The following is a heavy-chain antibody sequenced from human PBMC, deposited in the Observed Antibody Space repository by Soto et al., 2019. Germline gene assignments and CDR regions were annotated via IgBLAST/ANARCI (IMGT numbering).Heavy chain of an antibody. Sequence: SVKVSCQASGGTFSSYAISWVRQAPGQGLEWMGGIIPIFGTANYAQKFQGRVTITADESTSTAYMELSSLRSEDTAVYYCARISIVGVDAFDIWGQGTMVTVSS. CDR1: GGTFSSYA. CDR2: IIPIFGTA. D-gene: IGHD1-26*01. V-gene: IGHV1-69*13. CDR3: ARISIVGVDAFDI. J-gene: IGHJ3*02.